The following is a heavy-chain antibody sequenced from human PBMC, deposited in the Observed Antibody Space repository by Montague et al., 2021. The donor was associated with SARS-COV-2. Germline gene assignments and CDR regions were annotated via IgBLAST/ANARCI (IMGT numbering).Heavy chain of an antibody. V-gene: IGHV4-59*13. J-gene: IGHJ4*02. CDR2: IYYTGGT. CDR3: ARIAMAATFDS. D-gene: IGHD6-19*01. Sequence: SETLSLTCTVSGGSISPYYWNWIRQPPGKGLEWIGYIYYTGGTKYNPSLKSRVSMSVDTSKNQFSLRPTSVGAADTAVYYCARIAMAATFDSWGQGALVTVSS. CDR1: GGSISPYY.